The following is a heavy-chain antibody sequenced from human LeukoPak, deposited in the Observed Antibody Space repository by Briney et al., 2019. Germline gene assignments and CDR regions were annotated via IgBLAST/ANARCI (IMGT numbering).Heavy chain of an antibody. CDR2: IIPIFGTA. Sequence: ASVKVSCKASGGTFSSYAISWVRQAPGQGLEWMGGIIPIFGTANYAQKFQGRVTITADESTSTAYMELSSLRSEDTAVYYCARGSRGVVVVPAASQSDYYYYMDVWGKGTTVTVSS. CDR3: ARGSRGVVVVPAASQSDYYYYMDV. J-gene: IGHJ6*03. CDR1: GGTFSSYA. D-gene: IGHD2-2*01. V-gene: IGHV1-69*13.